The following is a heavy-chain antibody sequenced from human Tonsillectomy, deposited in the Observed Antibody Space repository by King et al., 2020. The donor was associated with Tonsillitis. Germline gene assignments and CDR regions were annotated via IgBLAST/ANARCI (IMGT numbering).Heavy chain of an antibody. J-gene: IGHJ4*02. D-gene: IGHD2-2*01. V-gene: IGHV3-23*04. CDR3: AKDAGANIVVVPAASSDY. Sequence: VQLVESGGGLVQPGGSLRLSCVASGFTFSSYAMSWVRQAPGEGLKWVSAISGSGGSTYYADSVKGRFTISRDNSKNTLYLQMSSLRAEDTAVYYCAKDAGANIVVVPAASSDYWGQGTLVTVSS. CDR2: ISGSGGST. CDR1: GFTFSSYA.